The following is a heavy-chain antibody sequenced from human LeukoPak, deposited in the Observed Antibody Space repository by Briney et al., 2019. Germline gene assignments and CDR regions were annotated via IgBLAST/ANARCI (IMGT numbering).Heavy chain of an antibody. CDR1: GFTFSSYW. V-gene: IGHV3-74*01. CDR2: IHSDGSST. CDR3: ATGSGHAFDI. Sequence: GGSLRLACAASGFTFSSYWMHWIRQAPGKGLVWVSRIHSDGSSTGYADSVKGRFTISRDNAKNTLYLQMNSLRAEDTAVYYCATGSGHAFDIWGQGTMVTVSS. D-gene: IGHD2-15*01. J-gene: IGHJ3*02.